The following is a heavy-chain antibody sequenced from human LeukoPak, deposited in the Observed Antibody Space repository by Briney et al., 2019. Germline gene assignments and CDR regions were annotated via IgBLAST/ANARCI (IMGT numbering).Heavy chain of an antibody. Sequence: GGSPRLSCAASGFTFSSYWMHWVRQAPGKGLVWVSRINSDGSRTYYADSVKGRFTISIDNAKNTLYLQMNSLRAEDTAVYYCAKGDYESPVYYYYYMDVWGKGTTVTVSS. CDR2: INSDGSRT. V-gene: IGHV3-74*01. D-gene: IGHD4-17*01. CDR3: AKGDYESPVYYYYYMDV. CDR1: GFTFSSYW. J-gene: IGHJ6*03.